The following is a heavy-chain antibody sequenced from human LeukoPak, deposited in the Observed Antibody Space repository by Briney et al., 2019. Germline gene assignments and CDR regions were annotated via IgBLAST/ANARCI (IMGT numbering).Heavy chain of an antibody. V-gene: IGHV5-51*01. J-gene: IGHJ3*02. Sequence: GESLQISCKGSGYSFPNYWIGWVRQMPGKGLEWMGMIYPDDSDTRYSPSFQGQVIITTDKSITAAYLQWRSLKASDTAMYYCARRYTSSPKEPFDIWGQGTMVTVSS. CDR2: IYPDDSDT. CDR3: ARRYTSSPKEPFDI. CDR1: GYSFPNYW. D-gene: IGHD6-13*01.